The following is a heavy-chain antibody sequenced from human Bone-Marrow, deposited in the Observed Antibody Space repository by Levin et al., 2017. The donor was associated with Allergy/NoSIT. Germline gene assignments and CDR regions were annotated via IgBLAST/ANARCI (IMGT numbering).Heavy chain of an antibody. V-gene: IGHV3-30*18. CDR2: ISYDGSNK. CDR3: AKAPGFAVTMLPYFDY. Sequence: PGGSLRLSCAASGFTFSSYGMHWVRQAPGKGLEWVAVISYDGSNKYYADSVKGRFTISRDNSKNTLYLQMNSLRAEDTAVYYCAKAPGFAVTMLPYFDYWGQGTLVTVSS. CDR1: GFTFSSYG. J-gene: IGHJ4*02. D-gene: IGHD4-17*01.